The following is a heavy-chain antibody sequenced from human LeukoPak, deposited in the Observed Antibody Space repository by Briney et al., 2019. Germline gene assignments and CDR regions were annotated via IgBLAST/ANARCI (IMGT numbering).Heavy chain of an antibody. D-gene: IGHD2-2*02. V-gene: IGHV3-66*02. Sequence: GGSLRLSCDASGFTFSIYAMSWVRQAPGKGLEWVSVIYSGGETYYAESVKGRFTISRDNSKNTLYLQMSSLRDEDTAVYYCARDQCTSASCYSNWGQGTLVTVSS. CDR1: GFTFSIYA. CDR2: IYSGGET. J-gene: IGHJ1*01. CDR3: ARDQCTSASCYSN.